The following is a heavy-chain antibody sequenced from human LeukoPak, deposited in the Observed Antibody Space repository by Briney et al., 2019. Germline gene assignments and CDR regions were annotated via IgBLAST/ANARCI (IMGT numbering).Heavy chain of an antibody. CDR1: GFSISSGYY. J-gene: IGHJ3*01. Sequence: SETLSLTCAVSGFSISSGYYWGWIRQPPGKALEWIGSIYHSGSTYYNPSLKSRVTISVDTSKNQFSLKLSSVTAADTAVYYCARLLDWAALWGQGTMVTVSS. D-gene: IGHD6-6*01. CDR2: IYHSGST. V-gene: IGHV4-38-2*01. CDR3: ARLLDWAAL.